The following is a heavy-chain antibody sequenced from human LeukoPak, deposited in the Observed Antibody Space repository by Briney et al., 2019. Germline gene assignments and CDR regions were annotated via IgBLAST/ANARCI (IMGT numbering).Heavy chain of an antibody. V-gene: IGHV3-7*01. Sequence: GGSLRLSCAASGFTFSSYWMTWVRQAPGKGLEWVANIKQDGSEKYYVDSVKGRFTISRDNAKNSLYLQMNSLRAEDTAVYYCAGGRDVYRYWGQGTLVTASP. CDR3: AGGRDVYRY. J-gene: IGHJ4*02. D-gene: IGHD5-24*01. CDR1: GFTFSSYW. CDR2: IKQDGSEK.